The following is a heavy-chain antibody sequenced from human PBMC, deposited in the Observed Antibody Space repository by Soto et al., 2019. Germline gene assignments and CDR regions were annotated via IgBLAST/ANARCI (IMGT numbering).Heavy chain of an antibody. J-gene: IGHJ4*02. CDR3: ATDRGKLPSDY. Sequence: GGSLRLSCAASGFTFSNYGLHWVRQAPGKGLEWVSIIWYDGSNKYYADSVKGRFTISRDSSMNTLYLQMNSLRPEDTAVYYCATDRGKLPSDYWGQGTLVTVSS. D-gene: IGHD1-7*01. V-gene: IGHV3-33*01. CDR1: GFTFSNYG. CDR2: IWYDGSNK.